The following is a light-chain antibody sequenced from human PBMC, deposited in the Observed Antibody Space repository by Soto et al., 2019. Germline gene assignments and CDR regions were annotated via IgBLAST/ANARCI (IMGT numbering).Light chain of an antibody. V-gene: IGKV3-20*01. CDR2: GTS. J-gene: IGKJ5*01. CDR1: QSLRSSY. CDR3: QQYGGSLIT. Sequence: EIVLTQSPGTVSLSPGERATLSFRASQSLRSSYLAWYQQKPGQAPRLLIYGTSSRATGIPDRFSGSGSGTDFTLTVSRLEPEDFAVYYCQQYGGSLITFGQGTRLEIK.